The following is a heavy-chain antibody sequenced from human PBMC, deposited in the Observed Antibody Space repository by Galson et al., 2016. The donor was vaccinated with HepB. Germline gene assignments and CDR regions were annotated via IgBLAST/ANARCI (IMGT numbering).Heavy chain of an antibody. CDR3: ARDRGSHSWKVYGMDV. CDR2: GNPRTGST. Sequence: SVKVSCKASGYTFINYYMHWVRQAPGQGLEWMGIGNPRTGSTSYAQKFQDRVTVTRDTSTSTVYMELSILGSEDTAVYYRARDRGSHSWKVYGMDVWGQGTTVTVSS. J-gene: IGHJ6*01. D-gene: IGHD3-3*02. V-gene: IGHV1-46*01. CDR1: GYTFINYY.